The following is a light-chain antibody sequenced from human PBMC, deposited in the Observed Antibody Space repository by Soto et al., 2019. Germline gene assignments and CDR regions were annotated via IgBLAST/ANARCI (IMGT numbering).Light chain of an antibody. V-gene: IGKV3-20*01. CDR3: QQYDDSSVI. Sequence: EMLFKHLPGTQSFSPGGRATLSRKASHYVINTHLAWYQHKPGQAPRLLVYGSSNRATGIPDRFSGSGSVRDFTLTIDRLESEDSAVYYCQQYDDSSVIFGQGTRLEI. J-gene: IGKJ5*01. CDR2: GSS. CDR1: HYVINTH.